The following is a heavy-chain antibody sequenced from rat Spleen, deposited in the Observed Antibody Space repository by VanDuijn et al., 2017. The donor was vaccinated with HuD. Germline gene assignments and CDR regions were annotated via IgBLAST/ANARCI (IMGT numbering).Heavy chain of an antibody. D-gene: IGHD1-6*01. V-gene: IGHV5-25*01. Sequence: EVQLVESGGGLVQPGRSLKLSCAASGFSFSDHYMAWVRQAPTKGLEWVASISPTGGSTYYRDSVKGRFTISRDNAKSSLYLQMDSLRSEDTATYYCASHGPRISRFAYWGQGTLVTVSS. CDR3: ASHGPRISRFAY. CDR1: GFSFSDHY. CDR2: ISPTGGST. J-gene: IGHJ3*01.